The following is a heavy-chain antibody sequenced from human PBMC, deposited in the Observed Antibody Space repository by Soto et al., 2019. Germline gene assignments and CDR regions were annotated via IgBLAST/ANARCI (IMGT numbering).Heavy chain of an antibody. Sequence: QVQLVQSGAEVKKPGSSVKVSCKASGGTFSSYAISWVRQAPGQGLEWMGGIIPIFGTANYAQKFQGRVTITADESTSTAYMELSSLRSEDTAVYYCARLRGDHPPSNYGMDVWGQGTTVTVSS. J-gene: IGHJ6*02. CDR2: IIPIFGTA. CDR3: ARLRGDHPPSNYGMDV. D-gene: IGHD3-16*01. CDR1: GGTFSSYA. V-gene: IGHV1-69*01.